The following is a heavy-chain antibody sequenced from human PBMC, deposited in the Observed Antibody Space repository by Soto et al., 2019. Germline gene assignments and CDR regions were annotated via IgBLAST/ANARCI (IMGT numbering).Heavy chain of an antibody. Sequence: PSETLSVTCTVSGGSISSYYWSWIRQPPGKGLEWIGYIYYSGSTNYNPSLKSRVTISVDTSKNQFSLKLSSVTAADTAVYYCARSYSSSHTNWFDPWGQTTPVPVSS. V-gene: IGHV4-59*01. D-gene: IGHD6-13*01. J-gene: IGHJ5*02. CDR2: IYYSGST. CDR3: ARSYSSSHTNWFDP. CDR1: GGSISSYY.